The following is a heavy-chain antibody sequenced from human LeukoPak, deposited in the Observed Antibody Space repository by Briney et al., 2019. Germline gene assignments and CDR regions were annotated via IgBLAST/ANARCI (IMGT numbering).Heavy chain of an antibody. D-gene: IGHD1-20*01. V-gene: IGHV3-23*01. CDR3: ADDNWNDVRSGY. J-gene: IGHJ4*02. CDR2: ISGSGGST. Sequence: GGSLRLCCAASGFTFSSYARSWGRQARGKVLEWVSAISGSGGSTYYADSVKGRFTISRDNSKNTLYLQMNSLRAEDTAVYYCADDNWNDVRSGYWGQGTLVTVSS. CDR1: GFTFSSYA.